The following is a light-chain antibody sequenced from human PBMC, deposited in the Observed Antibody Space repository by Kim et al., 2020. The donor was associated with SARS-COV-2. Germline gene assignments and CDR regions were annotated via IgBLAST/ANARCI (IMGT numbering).Light chain of an antibody. Sequence: GQSVPSPWTGPRSYVCAYNYVSWYQQHPGKAPKLIIYEFSKRPSVVPDRFSGSKSGNTASLTVSGLQAEDEADYYCSSHAGSNNVVFGGGTQLTVL. CDR1: RSYVCAYNY. J-gene: IGLJ2*01. V-gene: IGLV2-8*01. CDR3: SSHAGSNNVV. CDR2: EFS.